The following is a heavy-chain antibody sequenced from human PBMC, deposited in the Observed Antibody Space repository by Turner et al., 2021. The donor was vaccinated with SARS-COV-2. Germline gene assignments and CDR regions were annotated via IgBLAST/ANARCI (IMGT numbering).Heavy chain of an antibody. J-gene: IGHJ4*02. Sequence: QVQLVDSGGGVVQPGRSLRLSCAASGFTFSSYVMHWVRQAPGKGLEWVAVISYDGSNKYYADSVKGRFTISRDNSKNTLYLQMNSLRAEDTAVYYCARDSGDFDYWGQGTLVTVSS. D-gene: IGHD3-10*01. CDR2: ISYDGSNK. CDR3: ARDSGDFDY. CDR1: GFTFSSYV. V-gene: IGHV3-30-3*01.